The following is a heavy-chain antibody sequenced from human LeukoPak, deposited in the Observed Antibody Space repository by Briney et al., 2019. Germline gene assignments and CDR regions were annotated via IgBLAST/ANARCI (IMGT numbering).Heavy chain of an antibody. Sequence: GGSLRLSCTASGFTFGDYAMSWFRQAPGKGLEWVGFIRSKAYGGTTEYAASVKGRFTISRDDSKSIAYLQKNSLKTEATAVYYCTRDDYYDSSGKYDYWGQGTLVTVSS. CDR3: TRDDYYDSSGKYDY. CDR1: GFTFGDYA. V-gene: IGHV3-49*03. CDR2: IRSKAYGGTT. D-gene: IGHD3-22*01. J-gene: IGHJ4*02.